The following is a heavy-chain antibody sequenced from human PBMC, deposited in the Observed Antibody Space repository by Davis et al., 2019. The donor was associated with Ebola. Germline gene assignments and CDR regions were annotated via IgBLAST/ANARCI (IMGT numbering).Heavy chain of an antibody. D-gene: IGHD1-26*01. J-gene: IGHJ5*02. CDR3: ARGIVGAATSWFDP. CDR1: GFTVSSNY. CDR2: IYSGGST. Sequence: GESLKISCAASGFTVSSNYMSWVRQAPGKGLEWVSVIYSGGSTYYADSVKGRFTISRDNSKNTLYLQMNSLRAEDTAVYYCARGIVGAATSWFDPWGQGTLVTVSS. V-gene: IGHV3-53*05.